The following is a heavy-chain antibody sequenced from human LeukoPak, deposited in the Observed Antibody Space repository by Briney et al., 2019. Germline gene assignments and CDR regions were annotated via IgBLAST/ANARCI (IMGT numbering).Heavy chain of an antibody. V-gene: IGHV3-23*01. CDR1: GFTFSSYA. CDR3: AELGITMIGGV. Sequence: GGSLRLSCAASGFTFSSYAMSWVRQAPGKGLEWVSGISSSGGSTVYADSVKGRFTISRDNANNSLYLQMNSLRAEDTAVYYCAELGITMIGGVWGKGTTVTISS. J-gene: IGHJ6*04. D-gene: IGHD3-10*02. CDR2: ISSSGGST.